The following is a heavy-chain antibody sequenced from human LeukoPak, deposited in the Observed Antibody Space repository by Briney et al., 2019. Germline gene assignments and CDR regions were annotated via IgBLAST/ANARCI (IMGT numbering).Heavy chain of an antibody. V-gene: IGHV3-48*03. CDR2: ISSSGSTI. CDR1: GCTFSSYE. Sequence: GGSLRLSCAASGCTFSSYEMNWVRQAPGKGLEWVSYISSSGSTIYYADSVKGRFTISRDNAKNSLYLQMNSLRAEDTAVYYCATLQGRSSDYWGQGTLVTVSS. CDR3: ATLQGRSSDY. J-gene: IGHJ4*02.